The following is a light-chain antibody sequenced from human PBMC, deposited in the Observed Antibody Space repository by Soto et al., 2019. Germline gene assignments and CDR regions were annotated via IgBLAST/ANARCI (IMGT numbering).Light chain of an antibody. CDR1: QSISSW. Sequence: DIQMTQSPSTLSASVGDRVTITCRASQSISSWLAWYQQKPGKAPKLLIYKASSLESGVPSRFSGSGSGTEFTLTISSMQTDDFATYYCQQYNTYSWTFGQGTKVEI. CDR2: KAS. CDR3: QQYNTYSWT. V-gene: IGKV1-5*03. J-gene: IGKJ1*01.